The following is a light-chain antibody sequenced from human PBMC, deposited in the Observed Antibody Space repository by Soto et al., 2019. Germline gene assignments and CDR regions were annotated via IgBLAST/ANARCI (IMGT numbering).Light chain of an antibody. V-gene: IGKV1-6*01. CDR3: LQDYNSPWT. CDR1: QGIRNA. CDR2: AAS. J-gene: IGKJ1*01. Sequence: AIQMTQSPSSLSASVGDRVTITCRASQGIRNALGWYQQKPGKAPKLLIYAASSLKSGVPSRFSGSGSGTDFTLTISSLQPEDFATYYCLQDYNSPWTFGQGTKVEIK.